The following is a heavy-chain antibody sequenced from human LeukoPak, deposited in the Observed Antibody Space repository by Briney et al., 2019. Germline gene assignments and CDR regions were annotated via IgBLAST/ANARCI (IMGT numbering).Heavy chain of an antibody. J-gene: IGHJ4*02. V-gene: IGHV3-20*04. CDR1: GFTFDDHG. CDR3: ARDVSRGTSYFDY. D-gene: IGHD1-1*01. Sequence: GGSLRLSCIASGFTFDDHGMSWVRQAPGKGLEWVSNINWNGGSTGYVDSVKGRFTISRDNGKNSLYLQMNSLRVEDTAFYYCARDVSRGTSYFDYWGQGILVTVSS. CDR2: INWNGGST.